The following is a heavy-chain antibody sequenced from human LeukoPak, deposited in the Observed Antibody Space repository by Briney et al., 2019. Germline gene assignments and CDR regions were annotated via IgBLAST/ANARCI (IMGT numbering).Heavy chain of an antibody. D-gene: IGHD5-18*01. CDR3: ARHGAGRYSYGRYYFDY. Sequence: GESLKISCKGSGYSFTSYWIGWVRQMPGKGLEWMGIIYPGDSDTRYSPSFQGQVTISADKCISTAYLQWSSLKASDTAMYYCARHGAGRYSYGRYYFDYWGQGTLVTVSS. CDR2: IYPGDSDT. CDR1: GYSFTSYW. J-gene: IGHJ4*02. V-gene: IGHV5-51*01.